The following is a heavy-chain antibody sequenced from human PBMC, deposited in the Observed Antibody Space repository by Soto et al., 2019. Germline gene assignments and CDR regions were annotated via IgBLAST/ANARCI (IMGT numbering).Heavy chain of an antibody. CDR2: IIPIFDTT. D-gene: IGHD1-1*01. CDR1: GGTFSSYA. CDR3: ARPISTSTSPGNPYSGMDV. V-gene: IGHV1-69*01. J-gene: IGHJ6*02. Sequence: QVQLVQSGAEVKKPGSSVKVSCKVSGGTFSSYAISWVRQAPGQGLEWMGGIIPIFDTTNYAQSLQGRVTITGDESTSTAYMELDSLRSEDTAIYYCARPISTSTSPGNPYSGMDVWGQGTTVTVSS.